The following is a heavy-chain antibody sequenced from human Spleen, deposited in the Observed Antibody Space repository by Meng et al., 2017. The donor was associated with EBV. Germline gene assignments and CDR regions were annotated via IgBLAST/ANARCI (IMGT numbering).Heavy chain of an antibody. CDR2: INYLGGT. CDR1: GGSIRSYY. CDR3: ARANPGYSYGYTDS. V-gene: IGHV4-59*01. D-gene: IGHD5-18*01. J-gene: IGHJ4*02. Sequence: QVQLKESGAGVVKPSGPMSLTCEVSGGSIRSYYWNWIRQPPGKGLEWIGYINYLGGTNYNPSLKSRVTISVATYKNQLSLTLTSVTGADTAVYYCARANPGYSYGYTDSWGQGILVTVSS.